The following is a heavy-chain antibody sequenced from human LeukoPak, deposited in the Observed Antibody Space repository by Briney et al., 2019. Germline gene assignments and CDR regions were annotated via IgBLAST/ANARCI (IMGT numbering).Heavy chain of an antibody. Sequence: GASVKVSCKASGYTFSGFYIHWVRQAPGQGLEWMGWINPNSGVTNYAQKLQGRVTITRDTSIDTAYMQLSRLRSDDTAVYYCAIGWKYNSGLDYWGQGTLVTVSS. J-gene: IGHJ4*02. CDR3: AIGWKYNSGLDY. CDR1: GYTFSGFY. V-gene: IGHV1-2*02. CDR2: INPNSGVT. D-gene: IGHD5-24*01.